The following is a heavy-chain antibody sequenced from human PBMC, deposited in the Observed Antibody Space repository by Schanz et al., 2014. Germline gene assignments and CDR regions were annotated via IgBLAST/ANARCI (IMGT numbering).Heavy chain of an antibody. CDR2: ISAYNGDT. CDR1: GYTFTSYG. CDR3: ARGGYSSGWYDRDIAHFDY. Sequence: QVQLVQSGAEVKKPGASVKVSCKASGYTFTSYGINWVRQAPGQGLEWMGWISAYNGDTNYALKLQGRVTMTTDTATATAYMELRSLRSSDADVYVYARGGYSSGWYDRDIAHFDYWGQGTLVTVSS. V-gene: IGHV1-18*01. D-gene: IGHD6-19*01. J-gene: IGHJ4*02.